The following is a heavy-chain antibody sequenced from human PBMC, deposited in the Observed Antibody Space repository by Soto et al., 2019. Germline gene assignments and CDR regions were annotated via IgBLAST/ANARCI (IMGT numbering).Heavy chain of an antibody. J-gene: IGHJ4*02. CDR2: ISYDGSNK. V-gene: IGHV3-30-3*01. Sequence: GGSLRLSCAASGFTFSSYAMHWVRQAPGKGLEWVAVISYDGSNKYYADSVKGRFTISRDNSKNTLYLQMNSLRAEDTAVYYCARRYSYGSLDYWGQGTLVTVSS. CDR3: ARRYSYGSLDY. CDR1: GFTFSSYA. D-gene: IGHD5-18*01.